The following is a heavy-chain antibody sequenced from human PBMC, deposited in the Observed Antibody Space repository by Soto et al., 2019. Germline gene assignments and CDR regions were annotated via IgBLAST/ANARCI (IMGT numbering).Heavy chain of an antibody. CDR3: ARHVHFSGDSCHYDAFET. V-gene: IGHV3-23*01. J-gene: IGHJ3*02. D-gene: IGHD2-15*01. CDR2: IRDGGEST. CDR1: GFIFGNYM. Sequence: EVQLLESGGGLVQPGESLRLSCAFSGFIFGNYMMTWVRQAPGKGLEWVSTIRDGGESTYYADSVKGRYTISGDNSKNKLYLHMDSLGVEDTDVYYCARHVHFSGDSCHYDAFETRGQGTMLTVSS.